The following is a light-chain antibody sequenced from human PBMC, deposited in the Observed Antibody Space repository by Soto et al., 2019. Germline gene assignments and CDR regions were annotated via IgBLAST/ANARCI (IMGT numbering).Light chain of an antibody. CDR2: EVS. V-gene: IGLV2-18*02. J-gene: IGLJ1*01. Sequence: QSALTQPPSVSGSPGQSVTISCTGASSDVGSYNRVSWYQQFPATAPKLLIYEVSNRPSGVPDRFSGSKSGNTASLTITGLQAEDEADYSCSSYTSSSAYVFGAGTKVTVL. CDR3: SSYTSSSAYV. CDR1: SSDVGSYNR.